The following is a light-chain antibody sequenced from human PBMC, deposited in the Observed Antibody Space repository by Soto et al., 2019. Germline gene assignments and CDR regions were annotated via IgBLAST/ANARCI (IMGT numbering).Light chain of an antibody. CDR3: SAWDDSLSGVV. J-gene: IGLJ2*01. Sequence: QSVLTQPPSASATPGQRVSISCSGSSSNIGTNFVSWYQQLPGTAPKLLIYSNDQRPSGVPDRFSGSKSGTSASLAISGRRSEDEADYYCSAWDDSLSGVVFGGGTKVTVL. CDR1: SSNIGTNF. V-gene: IGLV1-47*02. CDR2: SND.